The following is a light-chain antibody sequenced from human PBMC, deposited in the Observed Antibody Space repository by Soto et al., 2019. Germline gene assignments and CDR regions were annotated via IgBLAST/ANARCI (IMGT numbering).Light chain of an antibody. CDR3: QQRTRWPMT. CDR1: QNLHSF. V-gene: IGKV3-11*01. J-gene: IGKJ5*01. CDR2: DGS. Sequence: IVLTQSPATLSVSPWESVTLSCRASQNLHSFLNWYQQRPGQAPRPLIYDGSKRAAGVPDRISGDGSGTDYTLTISSLEPEDVAVYDCQQRTRWPMTFGQGTRLEIK.